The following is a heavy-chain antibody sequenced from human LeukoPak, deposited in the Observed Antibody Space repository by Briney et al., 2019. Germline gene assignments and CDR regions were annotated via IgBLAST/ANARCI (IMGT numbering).Heavy chain of an antibody. CDR1: GFTLSSYT. J-gene: IGHJ4*02. CDR3: ARDPSGAWYYFDY. D-gene: IGHD6-19*01. V-gene: IGHV3-21*01. Sequence: GGSLRLSCAASGFTLSSYTMNWVRQAPGKGLEWVSSISSTSSYIYYADSLKGRFTISRDNAKNSLYLQMNSLRAEDTAVYYCARDPSGAWYYFDYWGQGTLVTV. CDR2: ISSTSSYI.